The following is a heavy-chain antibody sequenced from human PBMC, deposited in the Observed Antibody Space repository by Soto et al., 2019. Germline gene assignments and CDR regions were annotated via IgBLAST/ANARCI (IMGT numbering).Heavy chain of an antibody. CDR3: AKSSGNLIAAVHYYYYMDV. J-gene: IGHJ6*03. V-gene: IGHV3-23*01. CDR2: ISGTGSTT. Sequence: GGSLRLSCAASGFNFNNYAMSWVRQAPGKGLEWVSAISGTGSTTYYADSVKGRFTISRDNSKNTQYLQMNSLRAEDTAVYYCAKSSGNLIAAVHYYYYMDVWGKGTTVTVSS. D-gene: IGHD6-25*01. CDR1: GFNFNNYA.